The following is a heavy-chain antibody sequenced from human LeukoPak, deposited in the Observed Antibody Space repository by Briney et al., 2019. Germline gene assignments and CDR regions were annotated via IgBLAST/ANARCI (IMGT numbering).Heavy chain of an antibody. V-gene: IGHV3-15*01. D-gene: IGHD3-10*01. CDR3: TTERSLWFGELFPSPSYFDY. Sequence: GGSLRLSCAASGFTFSSYAMHWVRQAPGKGLEWVGRIKSKTDGGTTDYAAPVKGRFTISRDDSKNTLYLQMNSLKTEDTAVYYCTTERSLWFGELFPSPSYFDYWGQGTLVTVSS. CDR2: IKSKTDGGTT. J-gene: IGHJ4*02. CDR1: GFTFSSYA.